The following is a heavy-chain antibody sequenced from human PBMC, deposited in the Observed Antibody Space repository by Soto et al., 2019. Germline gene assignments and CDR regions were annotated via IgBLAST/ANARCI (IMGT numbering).Heavy chain of an antibody. CDR2: ISSNGGST. Sequence: GGSLRLSCSASGFTFSSYAMHWVRQAPGKGLEYGSAISSNGGSTYYADSVKGRFTISRDNSKNTLYLQMSSLRAEDTAVYYCVKGYSSSWTHDAFDIWGQGTMVTVSS. V-gene: IGHV3-64D*08. D-gene: IGHD6-13*01. CDR3: VKGYSSSWTHDAFDI. J-gene: IGHJ3*02. CDR1: GFTFSSYA.